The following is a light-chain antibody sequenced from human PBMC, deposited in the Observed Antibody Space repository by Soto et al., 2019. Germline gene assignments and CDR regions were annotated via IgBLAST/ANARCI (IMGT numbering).Light chain of an antibody. Sequence: EIVLPQSPSTLSLSPGERANLSCRASQSVSSYLSWYQQKPGQAPRLLIYDASNRATGIPARFSGSGSGIDFTLTISSLEPEDFAFYYCQQRSNWPGTFGQGTKLEI. CDR1: QSVSSY. CDR3: QQRSNWPGT. J-gene: IGKJ2*01. CDR2: DAS. V-gene: IGKV3-11*01.